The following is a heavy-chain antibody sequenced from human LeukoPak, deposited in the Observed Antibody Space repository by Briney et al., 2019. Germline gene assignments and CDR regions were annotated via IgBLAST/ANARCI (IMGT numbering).Heavy chain of an antibody. Sequence: GGSLRLSCAASGFTFSSYAMSWVRQAPGKGLGWVSAISGSGGSTYYADSVKGRFTISRDNSKNTLYLQMNSLRAEDTAVYYCAKAYYDILTGYCPPLGHWGQGTLVTVSS. CDR1: GFTFSSYA. CDR2: ISGSGGST. J-gene: IGHJ4*02. CDR3: AKAYYDILTGYCPPLGH. D-gene: IGHD3-9*01. V-gene: IGHV3-23*01.